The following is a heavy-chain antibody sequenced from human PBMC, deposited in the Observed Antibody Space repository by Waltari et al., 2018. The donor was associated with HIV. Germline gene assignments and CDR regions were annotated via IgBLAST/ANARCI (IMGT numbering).Heavy chain of an antibody. D-gene: IGHD2-15*01. Sequence: QVQLVQSGAEVKKPGASVKVSCKTSGYIFTTYGPNWVRQVPGQGLEWMGQITTYNDNTNYAQNLQDRVILTTDTSTRTVYMELRGLRSDDTAIYYCARDRQTPGSFYFDYWGQGTLVTVSS. V-gene: IGHV1-18*01. J-gene: IGHJ4*02. CDR2: ITTYNDNT. CDR1: GYIFTTYG. CDR3: ARDRQTPGSFYFDY.